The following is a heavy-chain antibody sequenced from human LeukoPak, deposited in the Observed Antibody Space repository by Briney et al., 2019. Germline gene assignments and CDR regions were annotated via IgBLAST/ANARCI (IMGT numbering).Heavy chain of an antibody. J-gene: IGHJ4*02. CDR2: ISSDSSYI. V-gene: IGHV3-21*01. Sequence: GGSLRLSCAASGFNFNTYTMNWVRQAPGKGLEWVSSISSDSSYIYYADAVHGRFTVSRDNAKYSLYLQMNSLRAEDTAVYYCVRGSYGAYDYWGQGSLVTVSS. CDR3: VRGSYGAYDY. D-gene: IGHD4-17*01. CDR1: GFNFNTYT.